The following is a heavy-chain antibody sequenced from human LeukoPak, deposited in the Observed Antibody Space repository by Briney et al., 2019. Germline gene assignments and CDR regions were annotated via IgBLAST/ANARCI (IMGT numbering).Heavy chain of an antibody. D-gene: IGHD5-18*01. Sequence: GGSLRLSCAASGFTFSTYWMSWVRQAPGKGLEWVAQIGPDGGEKSYVDSVKGRFIISRDNAKNSLYLQMNSLTAEDTAVYTCVRFGYSYAWDYWGQGTLVTVSS. CDR2: IGPDGGEK. J-gene: IGHJ4*02. CDR3: VRFGYSYAWDY. V-gene: IGHV3-7*04. CDR1: GFTFSTYW.